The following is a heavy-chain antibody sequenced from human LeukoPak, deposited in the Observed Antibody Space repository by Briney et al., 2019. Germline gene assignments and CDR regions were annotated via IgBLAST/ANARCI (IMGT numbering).Heavy chain of an antibody. J-gene: IGHJ1*01. CDR3: AKVLSSGYSGFAEYFQH. D-gene: IGHD3-22*01. V-gene: IGHV3-23*01. CDR1: GFTFSSYA. CDR2: ISGSGGST. Sequence: PGGSLRLSCAASGFTFSSYAMSWVRQAPGKGLEWVSAISGSGGSTYYADSVKGRFTISRDNSKNTLYLQMNSLRAEDTAVYYCAKVLSSGYSGFAEYFQHWGQGTLVTVSS.